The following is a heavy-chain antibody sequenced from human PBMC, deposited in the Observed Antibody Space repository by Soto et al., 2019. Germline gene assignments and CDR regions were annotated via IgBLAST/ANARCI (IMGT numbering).Heavy chain of an antibody. CDR2: IYYSGSA. D-gene: IGHD4-17*01. CDR1: GGSISSSTYY. V-gene: IGHV4-39*01. J-gene: IGHJ6*02. Sequence: QLQLQESGPGLVKPSETLSLTCTVSGGSISSSTYYWGWIRQPPGKGLEWIGMIYYSGSAYYNPSLKLRVTISIDTSKNQFSLRLSSVTAADTAVYYCARHGVDYGDYASYYYYGMDVWGRGTTVTVSS. CDR3: ARHGVDYGDYASYYYYGMDV.